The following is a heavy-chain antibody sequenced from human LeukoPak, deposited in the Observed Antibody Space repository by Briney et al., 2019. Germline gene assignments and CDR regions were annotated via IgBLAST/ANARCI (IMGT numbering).Heavy chain of an antibody. CDR2: INHSGST. V-gene: IGHV4-34*01. CDR3: ARGGLYYPFDY. D-gene: IGHD3-10*01. CDR1: GGSFSGYY. Sequence: PSETLSLTCAVYGGSFSGYYWSWIRQPPGKGLEWIGEINHSGSTNYNPSLKSRVTISVDTSKNQFSLKLSSVTAADTAVYYCARGGLYYPFDYWGQGTLVTVSS. J-gene: IGHJ4*02.